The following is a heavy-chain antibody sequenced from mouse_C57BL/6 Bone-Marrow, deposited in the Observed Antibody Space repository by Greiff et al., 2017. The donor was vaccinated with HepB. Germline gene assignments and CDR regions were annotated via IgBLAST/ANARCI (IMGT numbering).Heavy chain of an antibody. D-gene: IGHD2-1*01. CDR2: IWLDDDK. Sequence: HVTLKESGPGILQPSQTLSLTCSFSGFSLSTFGMGVGWIRQPSGKGLEWLARIWLDDDKYYNPALKSRLTISKDTSKNQVVLKIANVDTADTATYDYARKGIYYGKENYAMDYWGQGTSVTVSS. CDR1: GFSLSTFGMG. J-gene: IGHJ4*01. CDR3: ARKGIYYGKENYAMDY. V-gene: IGHV8-8*01.